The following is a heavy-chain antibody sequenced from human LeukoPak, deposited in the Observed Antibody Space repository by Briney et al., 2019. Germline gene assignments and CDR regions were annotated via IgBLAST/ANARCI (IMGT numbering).Heavy chain of an antibody. CDR1: GGSISSSSYY. CDR2: IYYSGST. D-gene: IGHD3-10*01. V-gene: IGHV4-39*07. J-gene: IGHJ3*02. Sequence: SETLSLTCTVSGGSISSSSYYWGWIRQPPGKGLEWIGSIYYSGSTYYNPSLKSRVTMSVDTFKNQFSLKLSSVTAADTAVYYCARVRGITMVRGVIIFADAFDIWGQGTMVTVSS. CDR3: ARVRGITMVRGVIIFADAFDI.